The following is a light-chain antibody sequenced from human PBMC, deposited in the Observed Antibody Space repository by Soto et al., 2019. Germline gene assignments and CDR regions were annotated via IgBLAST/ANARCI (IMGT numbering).Light chain of an antibody. CDR2: RTD. CDR3: ATWDDTLSGPV. V-gene: IGLV1-47*01. CDR1: TSNIGNNF. J-gene: IGLJ2*01. Sequence: QSVLTQATSASETPGQRVTISCSGSTSNIGNNFVYWYQQLPGAAPRLLMYRTDKRPTGVPDRFSGSKSGTSASLAISGLRSEDEAVYHCATWDDTLSGPVFGGGTKLTVL.